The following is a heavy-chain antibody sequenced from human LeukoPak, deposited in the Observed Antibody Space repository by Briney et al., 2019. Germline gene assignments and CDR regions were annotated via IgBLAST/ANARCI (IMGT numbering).Heavy chain of an antibody. J-gene: IGHJ6*03. Sequence: GGSLRLSCAASGFIFSDYSMNWVRQAPGKGLEWVSSISGNDTYVYHADALRGRITISRENAKNSLFLQLNSLRVEDTAVYYCARDGGDFWSGYYTHYFYYHMDVWGKGTTVTVSS. D-gene: IGHD3-3*01. CDR2: ISGNDTYV. CDR3: ARDGGDFWSGYYTHYFYYHMDV. V-gene: IGHV3-21*01. CDR1: GFIFSDYS.